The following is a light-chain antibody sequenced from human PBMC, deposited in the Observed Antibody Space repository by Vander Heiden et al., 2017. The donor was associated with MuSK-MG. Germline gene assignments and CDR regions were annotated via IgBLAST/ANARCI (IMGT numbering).Light chain of an antibody. CDR2: KAS. Sequence: SASVGDRVTITCRASQSINIWLAWYQQKPGKAPNLLIYKASSLQSGVPSRFSGSGSGTDFTLTISSLQPDDFATYYCQQYNTYPWTFGQGTKVETK. CDR3: QQYNTYPWT. CDR1: QSINIW. V-gene: IGKV1-5*03. J-gene: IGKJ1*01.